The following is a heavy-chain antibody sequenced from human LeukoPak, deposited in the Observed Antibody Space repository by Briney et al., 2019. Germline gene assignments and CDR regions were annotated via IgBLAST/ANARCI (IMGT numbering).Heavy chain of an antibody. CDR3: ARYDILTGQKDY. D-gene: IGHD3-9*01. CDR1: GYTFTSYY. CDR2: INPSGGST. Sequence: ASVKVSCKASGYTFTSYYMHWVRQAPGQGLEWMGIINPSGGSTSYAQKFQGRVTMTRDTSTSTVYMELSSLRSEDTAAYYCARYDILTGQKDYWGQGTLVTVSS. J-gene: IGHJ4*02. V-gene: IGHV1-46*01.